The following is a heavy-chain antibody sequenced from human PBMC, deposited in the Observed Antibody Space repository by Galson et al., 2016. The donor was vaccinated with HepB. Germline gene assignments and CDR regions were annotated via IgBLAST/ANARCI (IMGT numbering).Heavy chain of an antibody. CDR2: IFPHDSDT. CDR1: GYGFMNYW. CDR3: AGVGSPGGNYFDY. V-gene: IGHV5-51*01. D-gene: IGHD3-16*01. J-gene: IGHJ4*01. Sequence: QSGAAVKKPGDSLTISCKASGYGFMNYWIGWVRQMPGKGLEWIGIIFPHDSDTRYSPSFQGQVTISAGLSTTTAYLRWSNLKASDTAMYYCAGVGSPGGNYFDYWGQRTLVTVSS.